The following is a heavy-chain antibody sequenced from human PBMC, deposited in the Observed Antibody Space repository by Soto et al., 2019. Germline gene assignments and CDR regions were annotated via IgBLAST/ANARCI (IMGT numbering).Heavy chain of an antibody. J-gene: IGHJ6*02. D-gene: IGHD3-10*01. Sequence: QVQLVQSETEVKKPGASVKVSCKASGYIFTNYDITWVRQAPGQGLEWMGWVSGYTGNTKYAQKFQDRVTMTTDTCTSTVYMELRSLRSDDTAVYYCARFGSAPYYYYGVEVWGQGTTVFVSS. CDR3: ARFGSAPYYYYGVEV. CDR1: GYIFTNYD. V-gene: IGHV1-18*01. CDR2: VSGYTGNT.